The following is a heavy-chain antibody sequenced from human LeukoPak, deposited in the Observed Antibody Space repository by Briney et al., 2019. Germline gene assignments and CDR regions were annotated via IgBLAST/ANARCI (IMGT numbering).Heavy chain of an antibody. D-gene: IGHD3-22*01. CDR3: AKDRVYYYDSSGYYYGDAFDI. CDR2: ISGSGGGT. V-gene: IGHV3-23*01. J-gene: IGHJ3*02. Sequence: GGSLRLSCAASGFTFSSYAMSCVRQAPGKGLEWVSAISGSGGGTYYADSVKGRVTISRDNSKNTLYLQMNSLRAEDTAVYYCAKDRVYYYDSSGYYYGDAFDIWGQGTMVTVSS. CDR1: GFTFSSYA.